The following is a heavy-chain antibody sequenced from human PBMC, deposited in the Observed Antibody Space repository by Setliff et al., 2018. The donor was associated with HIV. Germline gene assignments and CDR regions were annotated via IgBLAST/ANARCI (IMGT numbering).Heavy chain of an antibody. Sequence: PSETLSLTCSVTGASTSDNIYYWGWIRHAPGKGLEWIASAHYSGTTDYNPSLRSRVTVSLDVSKSQFYLRLKSVTAADTAVYFCSRDVAPPVAGDVWSGDASWGRGTLVTVSS. CDR3: SRDVAPPVAGDVWSGDAS. V-gene: IGHV4-39*07. D-gene: IGHD3-3*01. CDR1: GASTSDNIYY. J-gene: IGHJ5*02. CDR2: AHYSGTT.